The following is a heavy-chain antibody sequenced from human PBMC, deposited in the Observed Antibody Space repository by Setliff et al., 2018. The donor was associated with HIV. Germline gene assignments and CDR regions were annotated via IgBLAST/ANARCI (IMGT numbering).Heavy chain of an antibody. J-gene: IGHJ4*02. Sequence: SETLSLTCVVYRGSFSDYYRNWIRQPPGKGLEWIGAISYGGITYYNPSLTSRVTISVDTSKNQFSLKLSSVTAADTAVYYCARGGYQRGYTYGSFDYWGQGTLVTVSS. CDR2: ISYGGIT. V-gene: IGHV4-34*01. CDR3: ARGGYQRGYTYGSFDY. CDR1: RGSFSDYY. D-gene: IGHD5-18*01.